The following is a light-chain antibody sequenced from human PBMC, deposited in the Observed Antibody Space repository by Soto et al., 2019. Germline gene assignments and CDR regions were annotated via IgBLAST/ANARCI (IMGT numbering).Light chain of an antibody. CDR1: SSDVGGYNY. Sequence: QSMLTQPASVSGSPGQSITLSCTGTSSDVGGYNYVSWYQQHPGKAPKLMIYDVSYRPSGVSNRFSGSKSGNTASLTISGLQAEDEADYYCSSYTSSSTLYVFGTGT. CDR3: SSYTSSSTLYV. V-gene: IGLV2-14*01. CDR2: DVS. J-gene: IGLJ1*01.